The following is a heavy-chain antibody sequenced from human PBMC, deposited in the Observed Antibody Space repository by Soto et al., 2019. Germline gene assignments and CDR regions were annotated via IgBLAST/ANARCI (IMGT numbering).Heavy chain of an antibody. CDR1: GEYFSANY. Sequence: QVQLQQWGAGLLKPSETLSLTCDISGEYFSANYWSWIRQTPGKGLEWLGEINHAGTTDYNPSVEDRIIISADAPKNQFSLKLTSVTAMDTAVYYCATGGLFSSWGQGTLVTVSS. CDR3: ATGGLFSS. D-gene: IGHD3-3*01. V-gene: IGHV4-34*01. J-gene: IGHJ5*02. CDR2: INHAGTT.